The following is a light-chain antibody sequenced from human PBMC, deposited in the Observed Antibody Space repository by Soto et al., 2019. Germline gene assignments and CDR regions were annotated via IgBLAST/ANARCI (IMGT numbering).Light chain of an antibody. CDR3: QQRYNWPNT. J-gene: IGKJ2*01. CDR1: QSVGTY. CDR2: DAS. V-gene: IGKV3-11*01. Sequence: EIVLTQSPATLSLSPGERATLSCRASQSVGTYLAWYQHNPGQAPRLLIYDASNRATGIPARFXXXXXXXXXXXXISSPEPEDFAVYYCQQRYNWPNTFGQGTKLEIK.